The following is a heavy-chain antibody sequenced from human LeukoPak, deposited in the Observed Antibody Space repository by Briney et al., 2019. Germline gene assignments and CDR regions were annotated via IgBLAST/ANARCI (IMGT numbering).Heavy chain of an antibody. CDR1: GGSISSGGYY. Sequence: SQTLSLTCTVPGGSISSGGYYWSWIRQHPGKGLEWIGYIYYSGSTYYNPSLKSRVTISVDTSKNQFSLKLSSVTAADTAAYYCARGAYDILTGYYESNWFDPWGQGTLVTVSS. J-gene: IGHJ5*02. CDR2: IYYSGST. V-gene: IGHV4-31*03. D-gene: IGHD3-9*01. CDR3: ARGAYDILTGYYESNWFDP.